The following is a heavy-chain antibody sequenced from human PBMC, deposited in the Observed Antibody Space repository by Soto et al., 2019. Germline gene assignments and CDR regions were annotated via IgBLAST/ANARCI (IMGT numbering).Heavy chain of an antibody. CDR3: AKGRGRTTGAAGDFDY. J-gene: IGHJ4*02. Sequence: EVQLVESGGGLVQPDRSLRLSCAASGFTFDDFAMHWVRQAPWKGLEWVSGLNWNGGNKAYADSVKGRFSISRDNAKNSLYLQVNSLRDEDTALDYCAKGRGRTTGAAGDFDYWVQGALITVSS. CDR1: GFTFDDFA. CDR2: LNWNGGNK. V-gene: IGHV3-9*01. D-gene: IGHD1-1*01.